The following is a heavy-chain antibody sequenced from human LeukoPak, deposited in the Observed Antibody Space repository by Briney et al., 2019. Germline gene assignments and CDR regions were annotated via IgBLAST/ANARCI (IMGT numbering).Heavy chain of an antibody. CDR2: MNPNSGNT. CDR1: GYTFSNYD. CDR3: ARVFSTSGGYYYYGMDV. J-gene: IGHJ6*02. Sequence: GASVKVSCKASGYTFSNYDINWVRQVTGQGLEWMGWMNPNSGNTGYAQKFRGRVTMTRNTSISTAYMELSSLRSEDTAVYYCARVFSTSGGYYYYGMDVWGQGTTVTVSS. D-gene: IGHD2-15*01. V-gene: IGHV1-8*01.